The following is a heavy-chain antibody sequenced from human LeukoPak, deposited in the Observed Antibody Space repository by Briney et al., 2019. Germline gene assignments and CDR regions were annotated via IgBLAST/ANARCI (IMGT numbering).Heavy chain of an antibody. Sequence: SETLSLTCTVSGGSISSYYWSWIRQPPGKGLEWIGYIYYSGSTNYNPSLKSRVTISVDTSKSQFSLKLSSVTAADTAVYYCARVDSSGYYYFDYWGQGTLVTVSS. V-gene: IGHV4-59*01. CDR2: IYYSGST. J-gene: IGHJ4*02. CDR3: ARVDSSGYYYFDY. CDR1: GGSISSYY. D-gene: IGHD3-22*01.